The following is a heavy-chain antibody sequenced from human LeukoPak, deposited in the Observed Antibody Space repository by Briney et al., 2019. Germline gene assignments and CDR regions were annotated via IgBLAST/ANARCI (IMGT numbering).Heavy chain of an antibody. CDR3: ARGRYSSRSGGYYFDI. J-gene: IGHJ4*02. CDR1: GFTLSSDW. CDR2: IKKDGIEK. V-gene: IGHV3-7*01. Sequence: GGSLRLSCVVSGFTLSSDWRSWVRQAPGKGLEWVANIKKDGIEKYYVESVKGRFTISRDNAKNSLYLQMNSLRAEDTAVYYCARGRYSSRSGGYYFDIWGQGTLVTVSS. D-gene: IGHD2-2*01.